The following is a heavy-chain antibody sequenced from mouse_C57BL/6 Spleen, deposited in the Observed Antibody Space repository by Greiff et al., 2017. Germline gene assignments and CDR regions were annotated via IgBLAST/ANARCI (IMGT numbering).Heavy chain of an antibody. CDR2: IDPETGGT. J-gene: IGHJ3*01. V-gene: IGHV1-15*01. CDR3: TRDDGAY. CDR1: GYTFPDYE. D-gene: IGHD2-3*01. Sequence: QVQLKESGAELVRPGASVTLSCKASGYTFPDYEMHWVKQTPVHGLEWIGAIDPETGGTAYNQKFKGKAILTADKSSSTAYMELRSLTSEDSAVYYCTRDDGAYWGQGTLVTVSA.